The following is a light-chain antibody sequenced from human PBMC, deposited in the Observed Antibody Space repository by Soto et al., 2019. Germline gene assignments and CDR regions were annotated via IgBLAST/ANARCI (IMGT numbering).Light chain of an antibody. V-gene: IGKV3-15*01. CDR1: QTISND. Sequence: EVVMTHSPATVSVSPGEEVTLSCRASQTISNDLAWYQQKPGQAPRLLIYGASTRATGVPARFSGGGSGTEFTLTISSLQSEDFAFYYCQQNNKWPPVTFGGGTKVDIK. CDR3: QQNNKWPPVT. J-gene: IGKJ4*01. CDR2: GAS.